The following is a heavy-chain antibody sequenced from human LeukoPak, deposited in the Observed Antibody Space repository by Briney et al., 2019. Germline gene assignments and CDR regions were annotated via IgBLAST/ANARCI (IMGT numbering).Heavy chain of an antibody. CDR2: MYNGGST. Sequence: SETLSLTCTVSGGSISNFYWSWIRQPPGKGLEWIGYMYNGGSTNYNPSLKSRVTISVDTSKSQFSLKLSSVTAADTAVYYCARGYYGGASSWGQGTLVTVSS. CDR1: GGSISNFY. J-gene: IGHJ4*02. V-gene: IGHV4-59*01. D-gene: IGHD4-23*01. CDR3: ARGYYGGASS.